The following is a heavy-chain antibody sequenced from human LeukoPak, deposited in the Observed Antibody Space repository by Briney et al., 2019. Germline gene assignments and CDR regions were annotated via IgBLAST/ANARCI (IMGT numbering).Heavy chain of an antibody. V-gene: IGHV3-23*01. Sequence: GGSLRLSCAASGFTFDIYAMNWVRQAPGKGLEWVSAISGSGGSTYYADSVKGRFTISRDNSKNTLYLQMNSLRAEDTAVYYCAKGLISSCYTCSNYWGQGTLVTVSS. CDR3: AKGLISSCYTCSNY. J-gene: IGHJ4*02. D-gene: IGHD2-2*02. CDR2: ISGSGGST. CDR1: GFTFDIYA.